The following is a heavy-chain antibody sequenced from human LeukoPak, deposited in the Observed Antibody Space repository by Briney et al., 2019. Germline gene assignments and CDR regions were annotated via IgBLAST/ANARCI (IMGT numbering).Heavy chain of an antibody. CDR3: ARRVYYDSPFDY. D-gene: IGHD3-22*01. V-gene: IGHV4-39*01. Sequence: SETLSLTCTVSGGSISSSSYYWGWIRQPPGKGLEWIGSIYYSGSTYYDPSLKSRVTISVDTSKNQFSLELSSVTAADTAVYYCARRVYYDSPFDYWGQGTLVTVSS. J-gene: IGHJ4*02. CDR1: GGSISSSSYY. CDR2: IYYSGST.